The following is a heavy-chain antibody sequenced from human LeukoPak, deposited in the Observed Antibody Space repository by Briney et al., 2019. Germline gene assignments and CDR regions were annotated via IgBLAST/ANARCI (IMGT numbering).Heavy chain of an antibody. D-gene: IGHD4-17*01. Sequence: TGGSLRLSCAASGITFSKVWMSWVRQAPGKGLEWVGRIKRKTDGGTTDYAAPVKGRFTISRDDSKNTLYLQMNSLKTEDTAVYYCSRDYQVTDYGDYVGVFDYWGQGTLVTVSS. CDR2: IKRKTDGGTT. CDR3: SRDYQVTDYGDYVGVFDY. V-gene: IGHV3-15*01. CDR1: GITFSKVW. J-gene: IGHJ4*02.